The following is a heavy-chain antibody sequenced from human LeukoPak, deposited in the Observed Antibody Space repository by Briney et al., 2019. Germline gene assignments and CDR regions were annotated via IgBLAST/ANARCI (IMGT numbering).Heavy chain of an antibody. V-gene: IGHV1-18*01. Sequence: ASVKVSCKASGYTFTSCGISWVRQAPGQGLEWMGWISAYNGNTNYAQKLQGRVTMTTDTSTSTAYMELRSLRSDDTAVYYCARQYYYDSSGYYYDYWGQGTLVTVSS. CDR1: GYTFTSCG. D-gene: IGHD3-22*01. CDR3: ARQYYYDSSGYYYDY. J-gene: IGHJ4*02. CDR2: ISAYNGNT.